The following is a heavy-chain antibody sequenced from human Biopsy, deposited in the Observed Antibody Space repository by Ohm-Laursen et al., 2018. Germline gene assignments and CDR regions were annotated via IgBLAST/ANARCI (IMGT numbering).Heavy chain of an antibody. Sequence: PGTLSLTCAVSGGSMTGSSYYWGWIRQPPGKGLEWIGAVHYSGSPYYNPSLQSRVPLSVDTSKNLFSLRLSSVTAADTAVYYCTRRGMTTLTTRAFDIWGQGTMVTVSS. V-gene: IGHV4-39*01. CDR3: TRRGMTTLTTRAFDI. CDR2: VHYSGSP. CDR1: GGSMTGSSYY. J-gene: IGHJ3*02. D-gene: IGHD4-11*01.